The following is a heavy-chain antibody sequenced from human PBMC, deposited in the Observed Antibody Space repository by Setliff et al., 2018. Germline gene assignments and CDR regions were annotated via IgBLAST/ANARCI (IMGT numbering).Heavy chain of an antibody. CDR2: IKQDGSEK. CDR1: GFTFSRSA. D-gene: IGHD6-6*01. Sequence: GGSLRLSCAASGFTFSRSAIHWVRQAPGKGLEWVANIKQDGSEKYYVDSVKGRFTISRDNAKNSLYLQMNSLRAEDTAVYYCASTQRGTSSECWGQGTLVTVSS. CDR3: ASTQRGTSSEC. V-gene: IGHV3-7*03. J-gene: IGHJ4*02.